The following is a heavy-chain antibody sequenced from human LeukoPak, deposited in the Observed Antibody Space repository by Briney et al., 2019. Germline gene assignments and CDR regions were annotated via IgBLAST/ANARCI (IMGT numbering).Heavy chain of an antibody. J-gene: IGHJ4*02. D-gene: IGHD4-11*01. V-gene: IGHV4-34*01. CDR3: ARADWRSVTY. CDR2: INHSGST. CDR1: GGSFSGYY. Sequence: SETLSLTCAVYGGSFSGYYWSWIRQPPGKGLEWIGEINHSGSTNYNPSLKSRVTISVDTSKNQFSLKLSSVTAADTAVYYCARADWRSVTYWGQGTLVTVSS.